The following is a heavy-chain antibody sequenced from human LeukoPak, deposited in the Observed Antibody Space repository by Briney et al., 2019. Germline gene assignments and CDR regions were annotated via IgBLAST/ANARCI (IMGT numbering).Heavy chain of an antibody. J-gene: IGHJ5*02. CDR1: GFTFSSYG. D-gene: IGHD3-22*01. V-gene: IGHV3-30*02. CDR3: AKGSSGWYYDTPLNWLDP. Sequence: SGGSLRLSCAASGFTFSSYGMHWVRQAPGKGLEWVAFIRYDGSNKYYADSVKGRFTISRDNSKSTLYLQMNSLRAEATAVYSCAKGSSGWYYDTPLNWLDPWGQGPLVTVSS. CDR2: IRYDGSNK.